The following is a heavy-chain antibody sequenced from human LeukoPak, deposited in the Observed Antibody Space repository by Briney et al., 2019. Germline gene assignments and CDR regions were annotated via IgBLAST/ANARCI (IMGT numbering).Heavy chain of an antibody. D-gene: IGHD4-17*01. J-gene: IGHJ4*02. CDR2: INPSGGST. CDR1: GYTFTSYY. CDR3: ARDGSTVTHDY. V-gene: IGHV1-46*01. Sequence: ASVKVSCKXSGYTFTSYYMHWVRQAPGQGLEWMGIINPSGGSTSYAQKFQGRVTMTRDTSTSTVYMELSSLRSEDTAVYYCARDGSTVTHDYWGQGTLVTVSS.